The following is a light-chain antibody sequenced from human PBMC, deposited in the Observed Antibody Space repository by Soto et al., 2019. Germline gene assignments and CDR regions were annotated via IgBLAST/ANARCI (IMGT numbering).Light chain of an antibody. CDR1: QSLSSN. J-gene: IGKJ1*01. V-gene: IGKV3-15*01. CDR2: SAS. Sequence: EIVMTQSPATLSVSPGETATLSCRASQSLSSNLAWYQQKPGQAPRLLIYSASTRTTGIPGRFSGSGSGTEFTLTISRLQSEDFALYYGQQYNKGWTFGQGSKLEIK. CDR3: QQYNKGWT.